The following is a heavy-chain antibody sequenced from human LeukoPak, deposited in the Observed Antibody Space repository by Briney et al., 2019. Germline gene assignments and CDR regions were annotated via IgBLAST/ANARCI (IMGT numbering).Heavy chain of an antibody. CDR2: ISSNGDST. V-gene: IGHV3-64*01. D-gene: IGHD3-10*01. Sequence: GGSLRLSCAASGFTFSSYTMHWVRQAPGKGLEYVSAISSNGDSTYYANSVKGRFTISRDNSKNTLYLQMGSLRPEDMAVYYCARARVPSGDLYYYGMDVWGQGTTVTVSS. J-gene: IGHJ6*02. CDR3: ARARVPSGDLYYYGMDV. CDR1: GFTFSSYT.